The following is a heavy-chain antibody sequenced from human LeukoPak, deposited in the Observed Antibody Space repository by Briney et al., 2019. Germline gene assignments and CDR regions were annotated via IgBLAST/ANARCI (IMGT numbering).Heavy chain of an antibody. Sequence: GGSLRLSCAASGFTFSSSGFHWVRQAPGKGLEWVANIKQDGSKKSYVDSVKGRFTISRDNAKNSLYLQMNSLRAEDTAIYYCTRVGYIDEGIDYWGQGTLVTVSS. V-gene: IGHV3-7*04. D-gene: IGHD5-24*01. CDR2: IKQDGSKK. CDR1: GFTFSSSG. J-gene: IGHJ4*02. CDR3: TRVGYIDEGIDY.